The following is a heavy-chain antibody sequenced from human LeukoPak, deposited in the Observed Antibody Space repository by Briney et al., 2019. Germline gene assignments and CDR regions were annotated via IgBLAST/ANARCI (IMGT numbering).Heavy chain of an antibody. Sequence: SETLSLTCTVSGGSISSYYWSWIRQPPGKGLEWIGYIYYSGSTNYNPSLKSRVTISVDTSKNQFSLKLSSVTAADTAVYYCASTGYSSGLTNWFDPWGQGTLVTVSS. J-gene: IGHJ5*02. CDR2: IYYSGST. CDR1: GGSISSYY. V-gene: IGHV4-59*01. D-gene: IGHD6-19*01. CDR3: ASTGYSSGLTNWFDP.